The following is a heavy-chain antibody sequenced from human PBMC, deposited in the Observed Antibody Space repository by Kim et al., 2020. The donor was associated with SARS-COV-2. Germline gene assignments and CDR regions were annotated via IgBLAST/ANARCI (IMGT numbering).Heavy chain of an antibody. D-gene: IGHD3-10*01. Sequence: SETLSLTCAVYGGSFSGYYWSWIRQPPGKGLEWIGEINHSGSTNYNPSLKSRVTISVDTSKNQFSLKLSSVTAADTAVYYCAMAAVRGVIINPWGQGTLVTVSS. J-gene: IGHJ5*02. V-gene: IGHV4-34*01. CDR2: INHSGST. CDR3: AMAAVRGVIINP. CDR1: GGSFSGYY.